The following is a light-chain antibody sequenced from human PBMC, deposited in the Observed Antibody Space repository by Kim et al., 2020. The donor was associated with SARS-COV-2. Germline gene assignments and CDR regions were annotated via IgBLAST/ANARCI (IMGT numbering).Light chain of an antibody. CDR3: LQDYKYPWA. CDR2: AAS. Sequence: ASVGDTFSTTCRASQDIRKELGWYQQRPGQAPNLLIYAASTLQSGVPSRFSGSGSGTNFTLTISSLQPGDIATYYCLQDYKYPWAFGQGTKVDIK. CDR1: QDIRKE. J-gene: IGKJ1*01. V-gene: IGKV1-6*02.